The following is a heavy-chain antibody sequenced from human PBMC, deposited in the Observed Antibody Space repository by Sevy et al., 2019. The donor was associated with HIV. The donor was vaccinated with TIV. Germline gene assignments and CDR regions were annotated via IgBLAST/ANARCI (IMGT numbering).Heavy chain of an antibody. J-gene: IGHJ4*02. V-gene: IGHV1-46*01. Sequence: ASVKVSCKASGDTFTNNYIHWVRQAPGQGLEWMGMVDPSAGNTTYAQKFQGRVTMTRDTSTSILYMDLSSLRSEDTAVYYCVRADPDQPFDSWGQGTLVTVSS. CDR2: VDPSAGNT. CDR1: GDTFTNNY. CDR3: VRADPDQPFDS.